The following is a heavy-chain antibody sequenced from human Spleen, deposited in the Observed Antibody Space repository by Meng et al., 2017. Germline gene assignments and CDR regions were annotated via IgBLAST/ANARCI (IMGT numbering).Heavy chain of an antibody. CDR3: TRVGPYSSSWYYYYYGMDV. J-gene: IGHJ6*02. CDR1: GFTFSDHY. Sequence: GESLKISCAASGFTFSDHYMDWVRQAPGKGLEWVGRTRNKANSYTTEYAASVKGRFTISRDDSKNSLYLQMNSLKTEDTAVYYCTRVGPYSSSWYYYYYGMDVWGQGTTVTVSS. V-gene: IGHV3-72*01. CDR2: TRNKANSYTT. D-gene: IGHD6-13*01.